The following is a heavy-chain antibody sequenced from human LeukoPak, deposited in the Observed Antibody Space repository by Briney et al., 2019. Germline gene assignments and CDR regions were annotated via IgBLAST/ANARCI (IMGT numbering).Heavy chain of an antibody. CDR2: ITGGGDTT. CDR3: AKDYPTPPSVTAPLFDS. Sequence: GGSLRLSCEASGFTFGNYAMSWVGQAPGRGLEWVSGITGGGDTTFYADSVKGRFTFSRDNSRSTLSFQIDSLTAEDTATYHCAKDYPTPPSVTAPLFDSRGQGILVTVSS. J-gene: IGHJ4*02. V-gene: IGHV3-23*01. CDR1: GFTFGNYA. D-gene: IGHD2-21*02.